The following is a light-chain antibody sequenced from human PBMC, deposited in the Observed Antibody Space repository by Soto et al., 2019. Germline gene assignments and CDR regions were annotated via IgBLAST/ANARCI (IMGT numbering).Light chain of an antibody. V-gene: IGLV2-8*01. J-gene: IGLJ1*01. CDR1: SSDVGGYNY. CDR2: EVS. Sequence: QSALTQPPSASGSPGQSVTISCTGTSSDVGGYNYVSWYQQHPGKVPKVMIYEVSKRASGVPDRFSGSKSGNTASLTVSGLQAEDEADYYCSSYAGSNIYVFGTGTKLTVL. CDR3: SSYAGSNIYV.